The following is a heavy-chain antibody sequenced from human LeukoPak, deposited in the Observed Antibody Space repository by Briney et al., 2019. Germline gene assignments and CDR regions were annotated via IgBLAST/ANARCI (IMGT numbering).Heavy chain of an antibody. Sequence: SMKVSCKASGGTFSSYAISWVRQAPGQGLEWMGGIIPIFGTANYAQKFQGRVTITADKSTSTAYMELSSLRSEDTAVYYCARSVAARTYYFDYWGQGTLVTASS. V-gene: IGHV1-69*06. D-gene: IGHD1/OR15-1a*01. CDR3: ARSVAARTYYFDY. J-gene: IGHJ4*02. CDR1: GGTFSSYA. CDR2: IIPIFGTA.